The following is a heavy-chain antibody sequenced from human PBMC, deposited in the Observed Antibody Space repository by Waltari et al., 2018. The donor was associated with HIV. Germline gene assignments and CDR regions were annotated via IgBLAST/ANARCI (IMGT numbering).Heavy chain of an antibody. V-gene: IGHV3-15*01. D-gene: IGHD3-10*01. CDR1: GFTFSNAW. CDR2: IKTKADGGAA. J-gene: IGHJ6*02. CDR3: TTSMIRKVSYYYGMDV. Sequence: EVQLVESGGGLVKPGGSLRVSCAASGFTFSNAWMSWVSQAPGKGLGWVGHIKTKADGGAADYAAPVKGRFTISRDDSKNTLYLQMDSLKTEDTAVYYCTTSMIRKVSYYYGMDVWGQGTTVTVSS.